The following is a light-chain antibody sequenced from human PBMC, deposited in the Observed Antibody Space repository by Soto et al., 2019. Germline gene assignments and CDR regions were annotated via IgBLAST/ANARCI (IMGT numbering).Light chain of an antibody. CDR3: QQYNSWPLT. V-gene: IGKV3-15*01. CDR2: DIF. Sequence: IMTESPGKLAISPCGRTTLSCRASQSVRSDLAWYQQKPGQAPRPVIYDIFTRATGIPARISGSGSGTEFTLTISSLQSEDFAVYYCQQYNSWPLTFGGGTKVDIK. J-gene: IGKJ4*01. CDR1: QSVRSD.